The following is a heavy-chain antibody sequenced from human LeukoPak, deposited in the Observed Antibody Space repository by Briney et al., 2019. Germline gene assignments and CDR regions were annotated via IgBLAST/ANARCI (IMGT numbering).Heavy chain of an antibody. V-gene: IGHV4-39*07. CDR1: GGSISGSSYY. CDR3: ARVGPQTYITMIFPSSPRNAFDI. D-gene: IGHD3-22*01. CDR2: IYYSGST. J-gene: IGHJ3*02. Sequence: PSETLSLTCTVSGGSISGSSYYWGWIRQPPGKGLEWIGSIYYSGSTYYNPSLKSRVTISVDTSKNQFSLKLSSVTAADTAVCYCARVGPQTYITMIFPSSPRNAFDIWGQGTMVTVSS.